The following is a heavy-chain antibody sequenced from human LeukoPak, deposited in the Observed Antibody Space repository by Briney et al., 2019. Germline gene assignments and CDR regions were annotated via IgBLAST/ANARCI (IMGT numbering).Heavy chain of an antibody. CDR2: IWYDGSNT. V-gene: IGHV3-33*01. Sequence: PGGSLRLSCAASGFTFSSYGMHWVRQAPGKGLEWVADIWYDGSNTDDADSVKGRFTIPRDNSKNTLYLQVNSLRAEDTAVYYCARGHWHIDLWGRGTLVTVSS. J-gene: IGHJ2*01. CDR3: ARGHWHIDL. CDR1: GFTFSSYG.